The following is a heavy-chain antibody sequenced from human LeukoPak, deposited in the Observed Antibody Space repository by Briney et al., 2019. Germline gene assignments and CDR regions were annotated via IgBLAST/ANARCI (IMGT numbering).Heavy chain of an antibody. Sequence: ASVTVSCMASGYTFSSHDMLWVRQAAGQGLEGMGWMNPETGDTGYTQTLQGRISITWNTSISTAYMELSGLRSEDTAVYYCARGGAFYQDTSGCLDSWGQGTLVTVSS. V-gene: IGHV1-8*03. CDR1: GYTFSSHD. CDR3: ARGGAFYQDTSGCLDS. CDR2: MNPETGDT. D-gene: IGHD3-22*01. J-gene: IGHJ4*02.